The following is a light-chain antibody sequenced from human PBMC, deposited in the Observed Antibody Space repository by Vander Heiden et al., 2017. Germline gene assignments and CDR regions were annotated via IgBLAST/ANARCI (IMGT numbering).Light chain of an antibody. V-gene: IGLV2-14*01. Sequence: SALTQPASVSGSPGQSITISCTGTSRDVGGYKFVSWYQQHPGKVPKLMIYDVSNRPSGVSNRFSGSKSGNTASLTISGLQAEDEADYFCSSDTSSNAVVFGGGTKLTVL. CDR1: SRDVGGYKF. CDR2: DVS. CDR3: SSDTSSNAVV. J-gene: IGLJ2*01.